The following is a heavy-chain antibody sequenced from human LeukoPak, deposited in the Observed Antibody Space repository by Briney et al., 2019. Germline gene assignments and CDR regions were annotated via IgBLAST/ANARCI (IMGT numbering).Heavy chain of an antibody. D-gene: IGHD3-10*01. J-gene: IGHJ6*03. V-gene: IGHV1-69*01. CDR2: VIPIFGTA. CDR1: GGTFSSYA. CDR3: ARVRSYYGSGSYFGSLYYMDV. Sequence: SVKVSCKASGGTFSSYAISWVRQAPGQGLEWMGGVIPIFGTANYAQKFQGRVTITADESTSTAYMELSSLRSEDTAVYYCARVRSYYGSGSYFGSLYYMDVWGKGTTVTVSS.